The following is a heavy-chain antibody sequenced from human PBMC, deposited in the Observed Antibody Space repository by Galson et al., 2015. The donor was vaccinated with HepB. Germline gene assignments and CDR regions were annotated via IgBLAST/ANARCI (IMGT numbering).Heavy chain of an antibody. V-gene: IGHV1-18*01. CDR3: ARAGGLYSSGWYNAFDI. J-gene: IGHJ3*02. CDR1: GYTFTSYG. D-gene: IGHD6-19*01. Sequence: SVKVSCKASGYTFTSYGISWVRQAPGQGLEWMGWISAYNGNTNHAQKLQGRVTMTTDTSTSTAYMELRSLRSDDTAVYYCARAGGLYSSGWYNAFDIWGQGTMVTVSS. CDR2: ISAYNGNT.